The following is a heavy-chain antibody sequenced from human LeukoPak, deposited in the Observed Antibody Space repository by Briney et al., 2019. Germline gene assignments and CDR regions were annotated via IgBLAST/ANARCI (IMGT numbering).Heavy chain of an antibody. Sequence: QSGGSLRLSCAASGFTVSSNYMSWVRQAPGKGLEWLSVIYKGDSTFYADSVKGRFTISRDNSKNTVYLHMNSLRAEDTAVYYCARSHESGGYHYDAFAVWGQGTMVTVSS. CDR1: GFTVSSNY. J-gene: IGHJ3*01. CDR2: IYKGDST. CDR3: ARSHESGGYHYDAFAV. D-gene: IGHD3-22*01. V-gene: IGHV3-66*01.